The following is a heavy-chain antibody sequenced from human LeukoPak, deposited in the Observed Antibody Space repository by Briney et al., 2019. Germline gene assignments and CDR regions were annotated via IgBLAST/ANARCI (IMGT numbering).Heavy chain of an antibody. J-gene: IGHJ5*02. D-gene: IGHD2-2*01. V-gene: IGHV1-2*02. CDR2: INPNSGGT. CDR1: GYTFTGYY. CDR3: ARDLNIVVVPGRLFDP. Sequence: ASVKVSCKASGYTFTGYYMHWVRQAPGQGLEWMGWINPNSGGTNYAQKFQGRVTMTRDTSISTAYMELSRLRSDDTAVYYCARDLNIVVVPGRLFDPWGQGTLVTVSS.